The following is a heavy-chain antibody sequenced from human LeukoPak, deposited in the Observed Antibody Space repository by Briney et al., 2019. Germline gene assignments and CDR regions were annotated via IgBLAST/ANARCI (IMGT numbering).Heavy chain of an antibody. J-gene: IGHJ4*02. V-gene: IGHV4-30-2*01. D-gene: IGHD2-2*01. CDR1: GGSISSGGYY. Sequence: SETLSLTCTVSGGSISSGGYYWSWIRQPPGKGLEWIGYIYHSGSTYYNPSLKSRVTISVDRSKNQFSLKLSSVTAADTAVYYCARIYCSSTSCHGDYWGQGTLVTVSS. CDR2: IYHSGST. CDR3: ARIYCSSTSCHGDY.